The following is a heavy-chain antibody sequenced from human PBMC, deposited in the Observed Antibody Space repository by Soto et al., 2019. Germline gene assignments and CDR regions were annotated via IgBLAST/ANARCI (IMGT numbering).Heavy chain of an antibody. J-gene: IGHJ3*02. V-gene: IGHV1-2*02. CDR2: INPNSGGT. D-gene: IGHD1-26*01. CDR1: GYAFTGYY. CDR3: ARDNHIVGATKSFDI. Sequence: ASVKVSCKASGYAFTGYYMHWVRQAPGQGLEWMGWINPNSGGTNYAQKFQGRVTMTRDTSISTAYMELSRLRSDDTAVYYCARDNHIVGATKSFDIWGQGTMVTVSS.